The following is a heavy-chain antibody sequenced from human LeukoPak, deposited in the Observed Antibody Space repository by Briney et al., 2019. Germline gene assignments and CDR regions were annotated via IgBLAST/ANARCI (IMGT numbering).Heavy chain of an antibody. V-gene: IGHV3-21*01. Sequence: GGSLRLSCAASGFTFCTLDFNWVRQAPGRGLEWVSSIDRSGSYIYYADSVKGRFTISRDNAKNSLYLQMDSLRAEDTAVYYCGMRGLTFDWGQGTLVTVSS. CDR1: GFTFCTLD. CDR2: IDRSGSYI. J-gene: IGHJ4*02. D-gene: IGHD3-22*01. CDR3: GMRGLTFD.